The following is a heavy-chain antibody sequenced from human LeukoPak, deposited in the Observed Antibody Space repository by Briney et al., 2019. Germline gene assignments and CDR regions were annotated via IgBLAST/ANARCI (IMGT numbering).Heavy chain of an antibody. CDR2: ISGSGGST. CDR1: GFTFSSYA. CDR3: AKQFGDYGDAWFDP. J-gene: IGHJ5*02. D-gene: IGHD4-17*01. V-gene: IGHV3-23*01. Sequence: PGGSLRLSCIASGFTFSSYAMSWVRQAPGKGLEWVSAISGSGGSTYYADSVKGRFTISRDNSKNTLYLQMNSLRAEDTAVYYCAKQFGDYGDAWFDPWGQGTLVTVSS.